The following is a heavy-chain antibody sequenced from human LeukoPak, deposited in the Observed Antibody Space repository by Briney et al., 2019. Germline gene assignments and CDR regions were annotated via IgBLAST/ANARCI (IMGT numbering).Heavy chain of an antibody. CDR3: ARGRITIFGILYFDY. V-gene: IGHV4-34*01. D-gene: IGHD3-3*01. CDR2: INHSGST. J-gene: IGHJ4*02. Sequence: PSETLSLTCAVYGGSFSGYYWSWIRQPPGKGLEWIGEINHSGSTNYNPSLKSRVTISVDTSKNQFSLKLSSVTAADTAVYYRARGRITIFGILYFDYWGQGTLVTVSS. CDR1: GGSFSGYY.